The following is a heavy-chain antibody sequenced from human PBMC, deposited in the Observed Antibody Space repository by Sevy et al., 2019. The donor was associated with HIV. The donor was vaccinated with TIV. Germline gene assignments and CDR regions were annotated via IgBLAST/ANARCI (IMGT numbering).Heavy chain of an antibody. Sequence: GGSLRLSCAGSGFSFSSYDMNWVRQAPGKGLEWVSSISSSSSYISNADSVKGRFTISRDNAKNSPYLQMNSLRAEDTAVYYCARDYYGSGTYYRIFGYWGQGTLVTVSS. V-gene: IGHV3-21*01. CDR1: GFSFSSYD. D-gene: IGHD3-10*01. J-gene: IGHJ4*02. CDR3: ARDYYGSGTYYRIFGY. CDR2: ISSSSSYI.